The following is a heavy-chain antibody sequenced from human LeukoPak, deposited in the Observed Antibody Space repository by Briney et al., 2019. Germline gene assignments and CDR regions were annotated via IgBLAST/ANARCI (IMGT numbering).Heavy chain of an antibody. D-gene: IGHD3-22*01. J-gene: IGHJ4*02. CDR1: GFTFSDYD. CDR3: AREGRGYYGDFDY. Sequence: GGSLRLSCSASGFTFSDYDMNWIRQAPGKGLEWVSYIRSDGSTIYDADSVKGRFFISRDNARNSLYLQMDSLRAEDTAVYYCAREGRGYYGDFDYWGQGTLVTVSS. V-gene: IGHV3-11*01. CDR2: IRSDGSTI.